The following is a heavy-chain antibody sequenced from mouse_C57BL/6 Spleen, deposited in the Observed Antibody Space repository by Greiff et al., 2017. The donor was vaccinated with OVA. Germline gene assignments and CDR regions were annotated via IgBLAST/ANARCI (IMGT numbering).Heavy chain of an antibody. D-gene: IGHD1-1*01. J-gene: IGHJ2*01. CDR2: IDPSDSYT. Sequence: QVQLQQPGAELVMPGASVKLSCKASGYTFTSSWMHWVKQRPGQGLEWIGEIDPSDSYTNYNQKFKGKSTLTVDKSSSTAYMQLSSLTSEDSAVYYCARRREFITTVGYYFDYWGQGTTLTVSS. CDR1: GYTFTSSW. CDR3: ARRREFITTVGYYFDY. V-gene: IGHV1-69*01.